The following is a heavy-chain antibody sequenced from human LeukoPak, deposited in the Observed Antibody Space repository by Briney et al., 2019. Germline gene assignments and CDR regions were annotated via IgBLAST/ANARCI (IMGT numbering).Heavy chain of an antibody. CDR3: ARAPRRGVMDV. CDR2: IKQDGSEK. J-gene: IGHJ6*03. CDR1: GFRFSSHW. V-gene: IGHV3-7*01. D-gene: IGHD3-10*01. Sequence: GGSLRLSCAASGFRFSSHWMSWARQAPGKGLEWVANIKQDGSEKYYVDSVKGRFTISRDNAQNSLHLQMNSLRVEDTAVYYCARAPRRGVMDVWGTGTTVSVSS.